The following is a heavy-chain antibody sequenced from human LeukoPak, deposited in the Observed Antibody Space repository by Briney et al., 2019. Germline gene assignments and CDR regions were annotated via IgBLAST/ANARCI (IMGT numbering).Heavy chain of an antibody. CDR1: GGTFSSYA. J-gene: IGHJ6*02. V-gene: IGHV1-69*13. D-gene: IGHD2-2*01. CDR2: IIPIFGTA. CDR3: ARGFPVVPVRYGMDV. Sequence: SVKVSCKASGGTFSSYAISWVRQAPGHGLEWMGGIIPIFGTANYAQKFQGRVTITADESTSTAYMELSSLRSEDTAVYYCARGFPVVPVRYGMDVWGQGTTVTVSS.